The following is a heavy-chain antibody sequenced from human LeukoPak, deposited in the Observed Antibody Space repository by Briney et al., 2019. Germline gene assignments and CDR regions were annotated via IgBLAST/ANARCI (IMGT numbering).Heavy chain of an antibody. Sequence: PGGSLRLSCAASGFTFSSYEMNWVRQAPGNGLEWVSYISSSGGTIYYADSVKGRFTISRDNAKNSLYLQMTSLRAEDTAVYYCARGAPSGILSSPFDYWGQGTLVTVSS. CDR1: GFTFSSYE. V-gene: IGHV3-48*03. CDR3: ARGAPSGILSSPFDY. D-gene: IGHD3-9*01. CDR2: ISSSGGTI. J-gene: IGHJ4*02.